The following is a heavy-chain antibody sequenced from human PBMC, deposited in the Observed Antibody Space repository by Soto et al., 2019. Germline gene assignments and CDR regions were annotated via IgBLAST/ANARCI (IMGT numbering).Heavy chain of an antibody. CDR1: GGSISSYY. CDR2: INYSGST. V-gene: IGHV4-59*12. CDR3: ASLYGDYGAYGYFDL. Sequence: QVQLQESGPGLVKPSETLSLTCTVSGGSISSYYWSWIRQPPGKGLEWIGYINYSGSTNYNPSLRARATISVDTSKNQFSLKLGSVTAADTAVYYCASLYGDYGAYGYFDLWGRGTLVTVSS. D-gene: IGHD4-17*01. J-gene: IGHJ2*01.